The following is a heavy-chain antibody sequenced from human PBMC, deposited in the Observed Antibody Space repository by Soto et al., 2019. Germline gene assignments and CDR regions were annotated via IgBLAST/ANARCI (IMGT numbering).Heavy chain of an antibody. J-gene: IGHJ5*02. CDR2: INAGNGNT. V-gene: IGHV1-3*01. D-gene: IGHD5-18*01. CDR3: ARDGIQLWFTWFDP. CDR1: GYTFTSYA. Sequence: GPSVKVSCKGSGYTFTSYAMHWVRQAPGQRLEWMGWINAGNGNTKYSQKFQGRVTITRDTSASTAYMELSSLRSEDTAVYYCARDGIQLWFTWFDPWGQGTLVTVSS.